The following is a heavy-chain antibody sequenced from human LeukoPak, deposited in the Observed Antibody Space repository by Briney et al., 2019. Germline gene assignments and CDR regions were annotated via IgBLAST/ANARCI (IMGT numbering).Heavy chain of an antibody. Sequence: GGSLRLSCGASGFTFSSYAMSWVRQAPGKGLEWVSAISGSGGSTYYADSVKGRFTISRDNSKNTLYLQMNSLRGEDTAVYYCAKSNTAMVEWDAFDIWGQGTMVTVSS. J-gene: IGHJ3*02. V-gene: IGHV3-23*01. CDR3: AKSNTAMVEWDAFDI. CDR1: GFTFSSYA. D-gene: IGHD5-18*01. CDR2: ISGSGGST.